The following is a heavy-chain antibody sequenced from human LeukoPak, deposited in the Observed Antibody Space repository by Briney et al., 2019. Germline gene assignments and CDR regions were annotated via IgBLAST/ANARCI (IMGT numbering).Heavy chain of an antibody. CDR3: AKGRYYSHSPGYFQH. CDR1: GFAFNTFA. D-gene: IGHD4-11*01. V-gene: IGHV3-30*18. J-gene: IGHJ1*01. Sequence: SGRSLRLSCAASGFAFNTFAMHWVRQAPGKGLEWVALISYDGSNEDYADSGKGRFTISRDNYKDTVYREMNSLRDEDTAVNYCAKGRYYSHSPGYFQHWGQGTLVTVSS. CDR2: ISYDGSNE.